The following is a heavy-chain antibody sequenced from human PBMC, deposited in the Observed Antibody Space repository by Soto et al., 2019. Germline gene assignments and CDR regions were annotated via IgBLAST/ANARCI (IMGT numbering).Heavy chain of an antibody. D-gene: IGHD2-8*01. V-gene: IGHV3-23*01. J-gene: IGHJ4*01. CDR3: AKSPPGYCTHCVCYTFDY. CDR1: GFTFSSYA. CDR2: ISGSGGST. Sequence: GGSLRLSCAASGFTFSSYAMSWVRQAPGKGLEWVSAISGSGGSTYYADSVKGRFTISRDNSKNTLYLQMKSLRAEDTAVYYCAKSPPGYCTHCVCYTFDYWGHGTLVTVSS.